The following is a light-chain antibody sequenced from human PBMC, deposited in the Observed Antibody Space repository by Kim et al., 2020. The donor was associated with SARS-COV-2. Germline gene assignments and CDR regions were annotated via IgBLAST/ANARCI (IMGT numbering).Light chain of an antibody. CDR1: QSVSSSY. CDR2: GAS. V-gene: IGKV3-20*01. J-gene: IGKJ4*01. Sequence: GERATLPCSASQSVSSSYLAWYQQKPGQAPRLLIYGASSRATGIPDRFSGSGSGTDFTLTISRLEPEDFAVYYCQQYGSSPPKLTFGGGTKVDIK. CDR3: QQYGSSPPKLT.